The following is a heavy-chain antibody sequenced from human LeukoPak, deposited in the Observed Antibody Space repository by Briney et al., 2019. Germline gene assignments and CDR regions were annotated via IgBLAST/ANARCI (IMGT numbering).Heavy chain of an antibody. D-gene: IGHD3-10*01. CDR2: IKQDGSEK. V-gene: IGHV3-7*03. Sequence: PGGSLRLSCAASGFTFSKYWMSWVRQAPGKGLEWVASIKQDGSEKYYVNSVKGRFTISRDNAKNSLYLQMNSLRAEDTAVYYCAKRDVTGSFYYYYMDVWGKGTTVTVSS. J-gene: IGHJ6*03. CDR3: AKRDVTGSFYYYYMDV. CDR1: GFTFSKYW.